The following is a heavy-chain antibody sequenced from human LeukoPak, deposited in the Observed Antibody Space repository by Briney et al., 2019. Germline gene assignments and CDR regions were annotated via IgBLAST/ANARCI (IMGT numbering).Heavy chain of an antibody. V-gene: IGHV3-48*04. CDR2: ISSSSSTI. D-gene: IGHD6-13*01. CDR1: GFTFSSYS. J-gene: IGHJ3*02. Sequence: GGSLRLSCAASGFTFSSYSMNWVRQAPGKGLEWVSYISSSSSTIYYADSVKGRFTISRDNAKISLYLEMNSLRGEDTAIYYCARHHSQQLDAFDIWGQGTLVTVSS. CDR3: ARHHSQQLDAFDI.